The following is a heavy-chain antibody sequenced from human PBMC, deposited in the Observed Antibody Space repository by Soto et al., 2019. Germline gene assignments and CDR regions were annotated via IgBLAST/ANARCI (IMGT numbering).Heavy chain of an antibody. Sequence: QVQLVQSGAEVKKPGASVKVSCKASGYTFTSYYMHWVRQAPGQGLEWMGIINPSGGSTSYAQKFQGRVTMTRDTSTSTVYMELSSLRSEDTGVYYCAREYYDFWSGYYRKYFQHWGQGTLVTVSS. J-gene: IGHJ1*01. CDR2: INPSGGST. D-gene: IGHD3-3*01. V-gene: IGHV1-46*01. CDR3: AREYYDFWSGYYRKYFQH. CDR1: GYTFTSYY.